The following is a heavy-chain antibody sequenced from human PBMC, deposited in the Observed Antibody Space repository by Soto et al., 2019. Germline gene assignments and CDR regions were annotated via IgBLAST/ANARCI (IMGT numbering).Heavy chain of an antibody. CDR1: GFNLNKYS. V-gene: IGHV3-48*02. Sequence: EVQLVESGGGLVQPGGSLRLSCTAAGFNLNKYSMNWVRQAPGRGLEWVSHISGSSYTTYYAGSVKGRFTISRDNAKNSLFLQMNSLRDEDTAVYYCARGDDFSWFDPWGQGTLVTVSS. J-gene: IGHJ5*02. CDR2: ISGSSYTT. CDR3: ARGDDFSWFDP. D-gene: IGHD3-3*01.